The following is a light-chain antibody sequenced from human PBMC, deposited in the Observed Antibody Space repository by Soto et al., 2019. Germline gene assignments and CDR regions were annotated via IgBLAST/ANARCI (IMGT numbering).Light chain of an antibody. CDR3: QQYNTFLT. J-gene: IGKJ4*01. CDR2: DVS. CDR1: QNIGSW. Sequence: DIQMTQFPSTLSASVGDRVTITCRASQNIGSWLAWYQQKPGKAPKVLIYDVSNLETGVPSRFSGSGSGTEFTLTISSLQPDDSATYYCQQYNTFLTFGGGTKVDIK. V-gene: IGKV1-5*01.